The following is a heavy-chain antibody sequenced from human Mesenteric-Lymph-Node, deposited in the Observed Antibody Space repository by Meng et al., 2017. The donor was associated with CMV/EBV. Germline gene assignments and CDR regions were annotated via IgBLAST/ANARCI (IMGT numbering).Heavy chain of an antibody. CDR2: IWYDGSNK. V-gene: IGHV3-33*01. CDR1: GFTFSSYG. D-gene: IGHD2-2*01. J-gene: IGHJ6*02. CDR3: ARDRCSSTSCYYYYGMDV. Sequence: GESLKISCAASGFTFSSYGMHWVRQAPGKGLEWVAVIWYDGSNKYYADSVKGRFTISRGNSKNTLYLQMNSLRAEDTAVYYCARDRCSSTSCYYYYGMDVWGQGTTVTVSS.